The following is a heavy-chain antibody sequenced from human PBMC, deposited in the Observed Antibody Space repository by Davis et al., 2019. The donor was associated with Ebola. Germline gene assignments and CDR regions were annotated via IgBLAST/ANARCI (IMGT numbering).Heavy chain of an antibody. V-gene: IGHV1-46*01. CDR2: INPSGGST. CDR1: GYTFTGYY. J-gene: IGHJ6*02. D-gene: IGHD2-2*02. CDR3: ARDIGSDEKMAVPAAIHYYYYGMDV. Sequence: ASVKVSCKASGYTFTGYYMHWVRQAPGQGLEWMGIINPSGGSTSYAQKFQGRVTITADESTSTAYMELSSLRSEDTAVYYCARDIGSDEKMAVPAAIHYYYYGMDVWGQGTTVTVSS.